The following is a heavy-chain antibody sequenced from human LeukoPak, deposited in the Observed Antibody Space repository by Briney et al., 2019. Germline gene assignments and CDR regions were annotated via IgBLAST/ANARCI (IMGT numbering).Heavy chain of an antibody. D-gene: IGHD2-15*01. J-gene: IGHJ4*02. CDR2: ISYDGSNK. V-gene: IGHV3-30*18. Sequence: GGSLRLSCAASGFTFSSYGMHWVRQAPGKGLEWVAVISYDGSNKYYADSVKGRFTISRDNSKNTLYLQMNSLRAEDTAVYYCAKLDGGGGGSDNWGKGTLVTVSS. CDR1: GFTFSSYG. CDR3: AKLDGGGGGSDN.